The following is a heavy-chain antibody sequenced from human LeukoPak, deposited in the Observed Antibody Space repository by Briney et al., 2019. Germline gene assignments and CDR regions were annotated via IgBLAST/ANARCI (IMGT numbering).Heavy chain of an antibody. J-gene: IGHJ4*02. CDR2: IIPIFGTA. CDR3: ARDRGVPGGFFY. CDR1: GGTFSSYA. Sequence: SVKVSCKASGGTFSSYAISWVRQAPGQGLEWMGGIIPIFGTANYAQKFQGRVTITADESTSTAYMELSSLRSDDTAVYYCARDRGVPGGFFYWGQGTLVTVSS. D-gene: IGHD3-10*01. V-gene: IGHV1-69*13.